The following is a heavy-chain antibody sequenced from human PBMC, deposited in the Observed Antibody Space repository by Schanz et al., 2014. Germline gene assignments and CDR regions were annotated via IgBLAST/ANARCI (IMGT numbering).Heavy chain of an antibody. CDR3: ARALFGSGHGDV. D-gene: IGHD3-10*01. Sequence: QVQLVQSGAEVKKPGASVKVSCKASGYTFNAYYIHWVRQAPGQGLEWMGRINPDSGGTNFARNFQGRVTMTRDTTITTVYMELSRLRSDDTAVYYCARALFGSGHGDVWGQGTTVTVSS. CDR2: INPDSGGT. CDR1: GYTFNAYY. J-gene: IGHJ6*02. V-gene: IGHV1-2*06.